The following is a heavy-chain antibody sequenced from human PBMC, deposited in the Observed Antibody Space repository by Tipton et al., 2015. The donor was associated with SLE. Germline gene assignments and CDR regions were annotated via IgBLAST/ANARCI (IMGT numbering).Heavy chain of an antibody. Sequence: SLRLSCAASGFTFSTYAMSWVRRAPGKGLEWVSLIYSGGSTYYADSVKGRFTISRDNSKNTLYLQMNSLRAEDTAVYYCARHPRDGYNYPFGPAYYFDSWGPGTLVTVSS. CDR2: IYSGGST. D-gene: IGHD5-24*01. CDR1: GFTFSTYA. J-gene: IGHJ4*02. CDR3: ARHPRDGYNYPFGPAYYFDS. V-gene: IGHV3-23*03.